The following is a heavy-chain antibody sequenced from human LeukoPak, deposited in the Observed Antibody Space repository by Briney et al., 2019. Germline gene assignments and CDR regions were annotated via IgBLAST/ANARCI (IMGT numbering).Heavy chain of an antibody. CDR3: AKDLISMVRGSAMDV. V-gene: IGHV3-23*01. CDR1: GFTFSNYA. Sequence: GGSLRLSCAASGFTFSNYAMSWVRQAPGRGLEWVSAISGSGHSTYYADSVKGRFTISRDNSKNTLYLQMNSLRAEDTAVYYCAKDLISMVRGSAMDVWGQGTTVTVSS. J-gene: IGHJ6*02. D-gene: IGHD3-10*01. CDR2: ISGSGHST.